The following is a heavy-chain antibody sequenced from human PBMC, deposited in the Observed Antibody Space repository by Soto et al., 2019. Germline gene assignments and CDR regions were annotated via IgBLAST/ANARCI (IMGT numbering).Heavy chain of an antibody. CDR1: GDSVSSKSAT. D-gene: IGHD3-3*01. Sequence: SQTLSLTCAISGDSVSSKSATWNWIRQSPSRGLEWLGRTYYRSKWYNDYAVSVKSRITINPDTSKNQFSLRLNSVTPEDTAVYFCARVAYDGYGMDVWGQGTTVTVSS. J-gene: IGHJ6*02. CDR2: TYYRSKWYN. V-gene: IGHV6-1*01. CDR3: ARVAYDGYGMDV.